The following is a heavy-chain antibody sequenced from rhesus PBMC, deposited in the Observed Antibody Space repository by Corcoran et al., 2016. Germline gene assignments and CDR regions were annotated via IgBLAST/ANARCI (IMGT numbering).Heavy chain of an antibody. Sequence: QLQLQESGPGLVKPSETLSLTCAVAGGSISSHYWIWSRQPPGKGLEWIGRISGSGVRTDYNPSLKSRVTISTYTSKNQFSLKLSSVTASDTAVYYCARGVCADWGQGVLVTVSS. D-gene: IGHD3-22*01. CDR2: ISGSGVRT. V-gene: IGHV4-173*01. CDR3: ARGVCAD. CDR1: GGSISSHY. J-gene: IGHJ4*01.